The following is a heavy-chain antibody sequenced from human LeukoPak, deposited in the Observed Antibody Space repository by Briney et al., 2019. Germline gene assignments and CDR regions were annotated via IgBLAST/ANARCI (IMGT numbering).Heavy chain of an antibody. V-gene: IGHV4-39*07. CDR2: IYYSGST. CDR1: GGSISSSSYY. CDR3: ARVNLGLFDP. D-gene: IGHD4-23*01. Sequence: SETLSLTCTVSGGSISSSSYYWGWLRQPPGKGLEWIGSIYYSGSTYYNPSLKSRVTISVDTSKNQFSLKLSSVTAADTAVYYCARVNLGLFDPWGQGTLVTVSS. J-gene: IGHJ5*02.